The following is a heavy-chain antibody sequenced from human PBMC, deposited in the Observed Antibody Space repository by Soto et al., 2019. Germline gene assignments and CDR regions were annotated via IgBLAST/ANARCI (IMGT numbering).Heavy chain of an antibody. CDR2: IIPILGIA. V-gene: IGHV1-69*04. D-gene: IGHD3-22*01. CDR1: GGTFSSYT. J-gene: IGHJ5*02. CDR3: ARDINYYDSSGYYGWFDP. Sequence: ASVKVSCKASGGTFSSYTISWVRQAPGQGLEWMGRIIPILGIANYAQKFQGRVTITADKSTSTAYMELSSLRSEDTAVYYCARDINYYDSSGYYGWFDPWGQGTLVTVSS.